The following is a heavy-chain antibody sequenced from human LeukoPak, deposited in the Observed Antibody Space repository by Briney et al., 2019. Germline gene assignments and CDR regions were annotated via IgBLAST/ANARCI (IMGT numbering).Heavy chain of an antibody. Sequence: SQTLSLTCTVSGGSISSGGYYWSWIRQHPGKGLEWIGYIYNSGSTYYNPSLKSRVTISVDTSKNQFSLKLSSVTAADTAVYYCARKFDFWSGYFDYWGQGTLVTVSS. J-gene: IGHJ4*02. CDR1: GGSISSGGYY. CDR3: ARKFDFWSGYFDY. V-gene: IGHV4-31*03. CDR2: IYNSGST. D-gene: IGHD3-3*01.